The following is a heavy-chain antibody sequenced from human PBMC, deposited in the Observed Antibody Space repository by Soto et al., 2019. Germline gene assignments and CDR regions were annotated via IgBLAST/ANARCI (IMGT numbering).Heavy chain of an antibody. V-gene: IGHV3-23*01. CDR1: GFMFSKFA. J-gene: IGHJ4*02. Sequence: EVQLLESGGGLVQPGGSLRLSCTASGFMFSKFAMSWVRQAPGRGLEGGSGIRGRGGTTYYAYALKDRFTISRDKSKHTLDLQINSLRGEDTAIYYCAKVVVECERLNVFDSLGEGTRVTVAS. D-gene: IGHD3-16*01. CDR3: AKVVVECERLNVFDS. CDR2: IRGRGGTT.